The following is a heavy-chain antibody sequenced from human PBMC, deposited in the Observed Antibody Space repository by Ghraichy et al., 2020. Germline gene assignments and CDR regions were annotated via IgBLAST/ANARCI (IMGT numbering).Heavy chain of an antibody. D-gene: IGHD5-18*01. CDR1: GGSISSYS. V-gene: IGHV4-59*08. J-gene: IGHJ5*02. CDR2: IYYNGNT. Sequence: SETLSLTCTVSGGSISSYSWSWIRQPPGKGLEWIGYIYYNGNTNYNPSLKSRVTISVDTSKTLFSLKLTSVTAADTAIYYCSRNVAVGWVYTAMGNWFDPWGQGTLVTVSS. CDR3: SRNVAVGWVYTAMGNWFDP.